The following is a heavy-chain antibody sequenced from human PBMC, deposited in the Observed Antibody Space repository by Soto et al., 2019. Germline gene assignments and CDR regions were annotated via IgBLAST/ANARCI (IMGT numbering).Heavy chain of an antibody. J-gene: IGHJ3*02. CDR1: GGSISSYY. CDR2: IYYSGST. Sequence: SETLSLTCTVSGGSISSYYWSWIRQPPGKGLEWIGYIYYSGSTNYNPSLKSRVTISVDTSKNQFSLKLSSVTAADTAVYYCARDPGTDAFDIWGQGTMVTVSS. V-gene: IGHV4-59*01. D-gene: IGHD6-13*01. CDR3: ARDPGTDAFDI.